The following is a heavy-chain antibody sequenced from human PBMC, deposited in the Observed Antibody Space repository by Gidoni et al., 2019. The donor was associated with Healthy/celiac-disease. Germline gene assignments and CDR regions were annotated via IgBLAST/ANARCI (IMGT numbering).Heavy chain of an antibody. D-gene: IGHD2-8*01. CDR1: STSGMC. V-gene: IGHV2-70*01. J-gene: IGHJ6*02. CDR2: IDWDDDK. Sequence: STSGMCVSWIRQPPGKALEWLALIDWDDDKYYSTSLKTRLTISKDTSKNQVVLTMTNMDPVDTATYYCARQLGYCTNGVCDTRYYGMDVWGQGTTVTVSS. CDR3: ARQLGYCTNGVCDTRYYGMDV.